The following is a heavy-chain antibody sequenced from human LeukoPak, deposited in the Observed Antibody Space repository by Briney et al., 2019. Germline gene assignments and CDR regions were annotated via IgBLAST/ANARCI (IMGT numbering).Heavy chain of an antibody. V-gene: IGHV3-23*01. Sequence: PGGSLRLSCAATGFPFSDYALSWVRQAPGKGLEWVSTITSNSDTTYDADAMKGRFTISRDNSKNTLYLQMNNLRVEDTAVYYSAKSHPRAVNIRVPRPYYETSGEGGPLDIWGQGTIVTVSS. CDR2: ITSNSDTT. CDR3: AKSHPRAVNIRVPRPYYETSGEGGPLDI. D-gene: IGHD3-22*01. J-gene: IGHJ3*02. CDR1: GFPFSDYA.